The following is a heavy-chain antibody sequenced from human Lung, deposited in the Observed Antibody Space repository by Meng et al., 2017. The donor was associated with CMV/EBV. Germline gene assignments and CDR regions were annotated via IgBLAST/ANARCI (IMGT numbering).Heavy chain of an antibody. CDR2: SRNKASSYTT. V-gene: IGHV3-72*01. J-gene: IGHJ4*03. D-gene: IGHD2/OR15-2a*01. Sequence: GGSXRLXXTASGFTFGDHYMDWVRQAPGKGLEWVPRSRNKASSYTTEYAASVRGRFTISRDESGNSLDLQMTSLKTEDTSVYYCARDNSATRYFDYWGQGIXVTVSS. CDR1: GFTFGDHY. CDR3: ARDNSATRYFDY.